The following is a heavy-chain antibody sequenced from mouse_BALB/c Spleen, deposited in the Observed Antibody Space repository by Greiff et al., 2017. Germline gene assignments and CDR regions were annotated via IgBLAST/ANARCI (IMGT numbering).Heavy chain of an antibody. J-gene: IGHJ4*01. Sequence: LMESGGGLVQPGGSRKLSCAASGFTFSSFGMHWVRQAPEKGLEWVAYISSGSSTIYYADTVKGRFTISRDNPKNTLFLQMTSLRSEDTAMYYCARDYGYAMDYWGQGTSVTVSS. CDR3: ARDYGYAMDY. V-gene: IGHV5-17*02. CDR1: GFTFSSFG. CDR2: ISSGSSTI. D-gene: IGHD1-1*01.